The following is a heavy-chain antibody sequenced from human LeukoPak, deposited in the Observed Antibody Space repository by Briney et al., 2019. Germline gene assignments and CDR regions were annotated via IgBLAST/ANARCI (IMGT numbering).Heavy chain of an antibody. CDR3: ARDILAYCGGDCLGGAGGAFDI. Sequence: SETLSLTCTVSGGSISSGSYYWSWIRQPAGKGLEWIGRIYTSGSTNYNPSLKSRVTISVDTSKNQFSLKLSSVTAADTAVYYCARDILAYCGGDCLGGAGGAFDIWGQGTMVTVSS. V-gene: IGHV4-61*02. D-gene: IGHD2-21*02. J-gene: IGHJ3*02. CDR1: GGSISSGSYY. CDR2: IYTSGST.